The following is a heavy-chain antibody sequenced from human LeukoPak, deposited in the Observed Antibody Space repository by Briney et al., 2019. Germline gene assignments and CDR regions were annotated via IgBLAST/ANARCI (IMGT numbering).Heavy chain of an antibody. J-gene: IGHJ6*02. V-gene: IGHV3-74*01. CDR3: ARILEQQLNSYYYGMDV. Sequence: GGSLRLSCAASGFTFSSYWMHWVRQAPGKGLVWVSRINSDGSSTSYADSVKGRFAISRDNSKDTLYLQMNSLRAEDTAIYYCARILEQQLNSYYYGMDVWGQGTTVTVSS. CDR1: GFTFSSYW. CDR2: INSDGSST. D-gene: IGHD6-13*01.